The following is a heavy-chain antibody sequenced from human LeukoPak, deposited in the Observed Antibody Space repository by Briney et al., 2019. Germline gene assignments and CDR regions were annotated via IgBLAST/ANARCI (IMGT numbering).Heavy chain of an antibody. CDR1: GFTFSSAW. V-gene: IGHV3-15*01. J-gene: IGHJ4*02. Sequence: GGSLRLSCAASGFTFSSAWMSWVRQAPGQGLESLGRIKTKTDGGTTDYAAPVKGRFTISRDDSKDTLYLQMNSLKSDDTAVYYCANIFGGNSHRSDYWGQGTLVTVSS. D-gene: IGHD4-23*01. CDR2: IKTKTDGGTT. CDR3: ANIFGGNSHRSDY.